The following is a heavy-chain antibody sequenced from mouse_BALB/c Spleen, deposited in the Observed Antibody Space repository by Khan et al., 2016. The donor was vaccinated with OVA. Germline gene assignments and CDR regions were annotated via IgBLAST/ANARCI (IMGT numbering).Heavy chain of an antibody. CDR3: ARHNYGPFAY. CDR2: ISSGGDYT. CDR1: GFTFSNYA. D-gene: IGHD1-1*01. J-gene: IGHJ3*01. V-gene: IGHV5-9-3*01. Sequence: EVELVESGGGLVKPGGPLKLSCAASGFTFSNYALSWVRQTPEKRLEWVATISSGGDYTYYPDSVKGRFTISRDNAKNIFYLQMSSLRSEDPALYYCARHNYGPFAYWGQGTLVTVSA.